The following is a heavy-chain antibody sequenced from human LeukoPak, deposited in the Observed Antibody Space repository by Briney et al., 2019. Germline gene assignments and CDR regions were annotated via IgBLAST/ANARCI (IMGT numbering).Heavy chain of an antibody. V-gene: IGHV4-28*01. CDR1: GYSISSGYY. D-gene: IGHD3-22*01. CDR3: ASPRGDDSGGXXXXXFHH. Sequence: SETLSLTCTVSGYSISSGYYWGWIRQPPGKGLEWXXXGSXYXXPSXKSRVTISVDTSKNQFSLKLSSVTAADTAVYFCASPRGDDSGGXXXXXFHHWGQGILVXXSS. CDR2: GSX. J-gene: IGHJ1*01.